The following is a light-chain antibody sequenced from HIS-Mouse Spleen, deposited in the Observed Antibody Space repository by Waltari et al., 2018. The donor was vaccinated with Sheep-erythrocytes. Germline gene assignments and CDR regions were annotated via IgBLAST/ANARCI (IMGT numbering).Light chain of an antibody. J-gene: IGKJ2*01. CDR3: QQYGSSPT. V-gene: IGKV3-20*01. CDR1: QSVSSSY. Sequence: ELVLTQSPGTLSLSQGERATLSCRASQSVSSSYLAWSQQKPGQAPRLLISGASSRATGIPDRFSGSGSGTDFALTISRLQPEDFAVYYSQQYGSSPTFGQGTKLESK. CDR2: GAS.